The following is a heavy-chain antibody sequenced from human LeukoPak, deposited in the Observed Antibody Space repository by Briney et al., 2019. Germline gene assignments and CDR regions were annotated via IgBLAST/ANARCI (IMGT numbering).Heavy chain of an antibody. J-gene: IGHJ3*02. CDR3: ARDPDSSGYYYFRAFDI. CDR2: IYYSGST. Sequence: SGTLSLTCTVSGGSISSSSYYWGWIRQPPGKGLEWIGSIYYSGSTYYNPSLKSRVTISVDTSKNQFSLKLSSVTAADTAVYHCARDPDSSGYYYFRAFDIWGQGTMVTVSS. V-gene: IGHV4-39*07. D-gene: IGHD3-22*01. CDR1: GGSISSSSYY.